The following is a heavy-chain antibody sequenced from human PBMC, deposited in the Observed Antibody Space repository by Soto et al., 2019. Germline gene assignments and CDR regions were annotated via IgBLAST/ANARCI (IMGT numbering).Heavy chain of an antibody. D-gene: IGHD1-1*01. CDR2: ISSSSSTI. Sequence: EVQLVESGGGLVQPGGSLRLSCAASGFTFSSYSMNWVRQAPGKGLEWVSYISSSSSTIYYADSVKGRFTISRDNAKNSLYLQMNSLRDEDTAVYYCAREDKYNWNDVTDGFDHWGQGTLVTVSS. CDR1: GFTFSSYS. V-gene: IGHV3-48*02. CDR3: AREDKYNWNDVTDGFDH. J-gene: IGHJ4*02.